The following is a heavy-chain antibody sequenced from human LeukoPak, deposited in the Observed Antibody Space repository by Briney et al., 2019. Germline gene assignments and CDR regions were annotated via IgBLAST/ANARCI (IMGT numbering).Heavy chain of an antibody. CDR3: ARGQGLAYYYGMDV. D-gene: IGHD6-19*01. CDR2: INHSGST. CDR1: GGSFRVYY. V-gene: IGHV4-34*01. J-gene: IGHJ6*02. Sequence: SEALSLTCAVYGGSFRVYYWSWIRQPPGKGPEWIGEINHSGSTNYNPCLKSRVTISVDTSKNQFSLKLSAVTAADTAVYYCARGQGLAYYYGMDVWGQGTTVTVSS.